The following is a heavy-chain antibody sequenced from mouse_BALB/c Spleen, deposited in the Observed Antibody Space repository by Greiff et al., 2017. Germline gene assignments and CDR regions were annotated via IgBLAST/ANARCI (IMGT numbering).Heavy chain of an antibody. CDR2: IDPANGNT. Sequence: VQLQQSGAELVKPGASVKLSCTASGFNIKDTYMHWVKQRPEQGLEWIGRIDPANGNTKYDPKFQGKATITADTSSNTAYLQLSSLTSEDTAVYYCARGGNPTYYFDYWGQGTTLTVSS. CDR1: GFNIKDTY. V-gene: IGHV14-3*02. CDR3: ARGGNPTYYFDY. D-gene: IGHD2-1*01. J-gene: IGHJ2*01.